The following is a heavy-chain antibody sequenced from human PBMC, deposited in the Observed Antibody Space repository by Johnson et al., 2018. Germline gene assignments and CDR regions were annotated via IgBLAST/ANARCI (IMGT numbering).Heavy chain of an antibody. CDR2: LIPIFGTA. CDR1: GGTFSSYA. J-gene: IGHJ3*02. Sequence: QVQLVESGAEVKKPGSSVKVSCKASGGTFSSYAISWVRQAPGQGLEWMGGLIPIFGTANYAQKFQGRVTITADESTSTAYMGPGSLGSEDTAVYYCAGDSGARWEGAFDIWGQGTMVTVSS. CDR3: AGDSGARWEGAFDI. V-gene: IGHV1-69*01. D-gene: IGHD6-25*01.